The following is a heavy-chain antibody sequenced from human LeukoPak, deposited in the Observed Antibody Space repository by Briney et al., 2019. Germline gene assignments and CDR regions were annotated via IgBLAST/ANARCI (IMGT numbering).Heavy chain of an antibody. D-gene: IGHD3-10*01. Sequence: PSETLSLTCTVSGGSISSHYWSWIRQPPGKGLEWIGYIYYSGSTNYNPSLKSRVTISVDTSKNQFSLKLSSVTAADTAVYYCARRWYYGSGMYGMDVWGQGTTVTVSS. J-gene: IGHJ6*02. V-gene: IGHV4-59*11. CDR1: GGSISSHY. CDR2: IYYSGST. CDR3: ARRWYYGSGMYGMDV.